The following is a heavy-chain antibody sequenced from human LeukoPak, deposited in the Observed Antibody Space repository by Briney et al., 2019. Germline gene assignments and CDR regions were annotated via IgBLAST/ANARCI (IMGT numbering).Heavy chain of an antibody. CDR1: GFTFSSYS. CDR3: ARSRRADDAFDI. CDR2: ISSSSSYI. Sequence: GGSLRLSCAASGFTFSSYSMNWVRQAPGKGLEWVSSISSSSSYIYYADSVKGRFTISRDNAKNSLYLQMNSLRAEDTAAYYCARSRRADDAFDIWGQGTMVTVSS. V-gene: IGHV3-21*01. J-gene: IGHJ3*02.